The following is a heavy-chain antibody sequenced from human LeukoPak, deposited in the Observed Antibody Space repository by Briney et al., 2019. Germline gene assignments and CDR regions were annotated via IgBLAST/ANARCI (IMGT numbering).Heavy chain of an antibody. D-gene: IGHD2/OR15-2a*01. CDR2: ISHSGGT. V-gene: IGHV4-59*13. J-gene: IGHJ6*02. Sequence: SETLSLTCTVSGGSISNYYWNWIRQPPGKGLEWVGHISHSGGTKYNPSLQSRVTISIDTSKNQFSLNLSSVTAADTAVYYCARSLQYGNNNYYYYGMDVWGQGTTVTVSS. CDR3: ARSLQYGNNNYYYYGMDV. CDR1: GGSISNYY.